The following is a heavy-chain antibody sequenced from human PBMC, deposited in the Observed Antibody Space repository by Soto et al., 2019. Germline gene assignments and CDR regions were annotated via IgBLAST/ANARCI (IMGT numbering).Heavy chain of an antibody. Sequence: ASVQVFRLASGSTFTGYYIHLLRQAPGQGLECMGWINPNSGGTNYAQKFQGRVTMTRDTSISTAYMELSRLRSDDTAVYYCARDGQGIVVGNDYWGQGTLVTVSS. CDR3: ARDGQGIVVGNDY. J-gene: IGHJ4*02. D-gene: IGHD3-22*01. CDR1: GSTFTGYY. CDR2: INPNSGGT. V-gene: IGHV1-2*02.